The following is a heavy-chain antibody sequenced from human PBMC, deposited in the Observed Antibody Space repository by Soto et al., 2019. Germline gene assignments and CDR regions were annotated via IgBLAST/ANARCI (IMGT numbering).Heavy chain of an antibody. V-gene: IGHV3-23*01. CDR2: ISGSGGST. D-gene: IGHD6-13*01. Sequence: LRLSCAASGFTFSSYAMSWVRQAPGKGLEWVSAISGSGGSTCYADSVKGRFTISRDNSKNTLYLQMNSLRAEDTAVYYCANPVTPIAAANIGSGMDVWGQGTTVTVSS. J-gene: IGHJ6*02. CDR3: ANPVTPIAAANIGSGMDV. CDR1: GFTFSSYA.